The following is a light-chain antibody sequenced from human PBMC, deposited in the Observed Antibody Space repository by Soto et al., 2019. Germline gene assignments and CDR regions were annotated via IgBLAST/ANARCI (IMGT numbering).Light chain of an antibody. CDR3: SSYAGSNNVV. CDR1: SSDVGGYNY. V-gene: IGLV2-8*01. J-gene: IGLJ2*01. Sequence: QSALTQPPSASGSPGQSVTISCTGTSSDVGGYNYVSWYQQHPGKVPKLMIYEVSKRPSGVPDRFSGSKSGNTASLTVSGLQAEDEADYYCSSYAGSNNVVFCGGTKRTVL. CDR2: EVS.